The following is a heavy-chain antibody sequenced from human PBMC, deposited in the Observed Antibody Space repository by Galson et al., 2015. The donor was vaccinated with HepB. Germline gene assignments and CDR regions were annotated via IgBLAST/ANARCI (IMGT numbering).Heavy chain of an antibody. CDR1: GGSISSYY. CDR2: IYYSGST. J-gene: IGHJ4*02. V-gene: IGHV4-59*01. CDR3: ARVPAARHFYFDY. Sequence: LSLTCTVSGGSISSYYWSWIRQPPGKGLEWIGYIYYSGSTNYNPSLKSRVTISVDTSKNQFSLKLSSVTAADTAVYYCARVPAARHFYFDYWGQGTLVTVSS. D-gene: IGHD6-6*01.